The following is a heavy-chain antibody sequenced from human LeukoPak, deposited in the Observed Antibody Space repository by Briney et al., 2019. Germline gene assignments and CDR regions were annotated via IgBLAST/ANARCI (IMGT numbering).Heavy chain of an antibody. CDR3: ARVPSDIVVVVAATPDY. Sequence: GGSLRLSCAASGFTFSSYAMSWVRQAPGKGLEWVSSISSRSTYIYYADSVKGRFTISRDNAKNSLTLQMNSLRAEDTAVYYCARVPSDIVVVVAATPDYWGQGTLVTVSS. V-gene: IGHV3-21*01. D-gene: IGHD2-15*01. J-gene: IGHJ4*02. CDR2: ISSRSTYI. CDR1: GFTFSSYA.